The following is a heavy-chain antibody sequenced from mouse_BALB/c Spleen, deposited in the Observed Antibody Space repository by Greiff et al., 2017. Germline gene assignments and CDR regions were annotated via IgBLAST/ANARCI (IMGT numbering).Heavy chain of an antibody. CDR3: ARREGNYEYYFDY. CDR2: ISSGGSYT. V-gene: IGHV5-9-4*01. J-gene: IGHJ2*01. Sequence: DVMLVESGGGLVKPGGSLKLSCAASGFTFSSYAMSWVRQSPEKRLEWVAEISSGGSYTYYPDTVTGRFTISRDNAKNTLYLEMSSLRSEDTAMYYCARREGNYEYYFDYWGQGTTLTVSS. D-gene: IGHD2-1*01. CDR1: GFTFSSYA.